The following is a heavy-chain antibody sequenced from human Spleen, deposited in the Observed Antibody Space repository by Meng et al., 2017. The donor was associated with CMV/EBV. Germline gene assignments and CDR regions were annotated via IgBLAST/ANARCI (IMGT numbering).Heavy chain of an antibody. Sequence: SVKVSCKASGFTFSTSAVQWVRQARGQRPEWIGWIVVGSGDTNYVRKFQERVSITRDMSTSTAYTELSSLRSEDTAVYYCATEGLPGAPEYWGQGTLVTVS. J-gene: IGHJ4*02. CDR2: IVVGSGDT. D-gene: IGHD1-26*01. CDR3: ATEGLPGAPEY. CDR1: GFTFSTSA. V-gene: IGHV1-58*01.